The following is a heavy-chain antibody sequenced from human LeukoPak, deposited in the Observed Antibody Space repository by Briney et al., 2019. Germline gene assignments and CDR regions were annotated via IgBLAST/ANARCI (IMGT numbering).Heavy chain of an antibody. V-gene: IGHV4-4*07. CDR1: GGSISTDY. J-gene: IGHJ5*02. D-gene: IGHD5-12*01. Sequence: SETLSLTCSVSGGSISTDYWNWIRQPAGKGLEWIGRLYTNRRNDYNPSLKRRVTISVDKSKNQFSLNLISVTAADTAVYYCARDSGVATSLDRWGQGILVTVSS. CDR3: ARDSGVATSLDR. CDR2: LYTNRRN.